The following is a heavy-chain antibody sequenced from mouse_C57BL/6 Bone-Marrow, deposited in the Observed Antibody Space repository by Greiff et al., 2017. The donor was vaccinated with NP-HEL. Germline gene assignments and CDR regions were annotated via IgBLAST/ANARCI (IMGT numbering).Heavy chain of an antibody. J-gene: IGHJ2*01. CDR1: GFTFSSYG. CDR2: ISSGGSYN. CDR3: ARHLDHFDD. V-gene: IGHV5-6*01. Sequence: EVKLVESGGDLVKPGGSLKLSCAASGFTFSSYGMSWVRQTPDKRLEWVATISSGGSYNYYPDSVKGRFTISRDKAKNTLYLQMSSLKSEDTAMDYCARHLDHFDDWGQGTTLTVS.